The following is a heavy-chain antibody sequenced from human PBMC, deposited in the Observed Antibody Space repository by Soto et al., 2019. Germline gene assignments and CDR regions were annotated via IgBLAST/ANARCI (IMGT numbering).Heavy chain of an antibody. D-gene: IGHD6-13*01. CDR1: GYSFTSYW. J-gene: IGHJ4*02. CDR2: IDPSDSYT. Sequence: GESLKISCKGSGYSFTSYWISWVRQMPGKGLEWMGRIDPSDSYTNYSPSFQGHVTISADKSISTAYLQWSSLKASDSAMYYCASQDTYSSSWYGWGQGTLVTVSS. CDR3: ASQDTYSSSWYG. V-gene: IGHV5-10-1*01.